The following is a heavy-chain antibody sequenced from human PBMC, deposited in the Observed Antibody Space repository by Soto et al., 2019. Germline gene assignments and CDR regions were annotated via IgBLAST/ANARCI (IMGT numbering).Heavy chain of an antibody. D-gene: IGHD2-15*01. CDR3: ARFSGGSYNTYYFYYGMDV. CDR1: GYTFTSYG. Sequence: ASVKVSCKASGYTFTSYGISWVRQAPGQGLEWMGWISAYNGNTKYAQDLQGRVTMTTDTSTSTAYMELRSLRSDDTAMYYCARFSGGSYNTYYFYYGMDVWGQGTTVTVSS. V-gene: IGHV1-18*04. CDR2: ISAYNGNT. J-gene: IGHJ6*02.